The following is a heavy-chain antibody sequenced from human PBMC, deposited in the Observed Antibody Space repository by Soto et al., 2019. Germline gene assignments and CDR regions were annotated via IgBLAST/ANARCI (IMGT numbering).Heavy chain of an antibody. J-gene: IGHJ2*01. Sequence: QVQLQESGPGLVKPSETLSLTCTVSGGSISSYFWSWIRQPPGKGLEWIGYIYYTGSTNYNPSLQSRVTISVDTSKNQFSLQLSSVTAADTAVYYCANFNGYFDLWGRGTLVTVSS. CDR2: IYYTGST. V-gene: IGHV4-59*01. CDR3: ANFNGYFDL. CDR1: GGSISSYF.